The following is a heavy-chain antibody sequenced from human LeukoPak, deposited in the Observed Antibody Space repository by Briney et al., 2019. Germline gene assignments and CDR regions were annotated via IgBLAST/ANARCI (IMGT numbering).Heavy chain of an antibody. V-gene: IGHV1-69-2*01. CDR1: GYNFIANS. CDR3: AVGRGFAPGRLEE. Sequence: GAAVTVSCKTSGYNFIANSMHWVRPPPGKGLEGMGRFHTPDGEAKYLERFGGRIAITEDTSTDTSYLEVKGLTSDYTALYFCAVGRGFAPGRLEEWGQGTLITVSS. CDR2: FHTPDGEA. D-gene: IGHD5-12*01. J-gene: IGHJ4*02.